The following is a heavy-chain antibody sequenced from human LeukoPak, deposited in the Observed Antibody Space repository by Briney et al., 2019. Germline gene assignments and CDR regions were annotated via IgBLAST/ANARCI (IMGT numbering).Heavy chain of an antibody. Sequence: ASVTVSCTASGGTFSSYAISWVRQAPGQGLEWMGRIIPIFGIANYAQKFQGRVTITTDKSTSTAYMELSSLRSEDTAVYYCASDRSVQDAFDIWGQGTMVTVSS. CDR2: IIPIFGIA. J-gene: IGHJ3*02. CDR3: ASDRSVQDAFDI. D-gene: IGHD1-1*01. CDR1: GGTFSSYA. V-gene: IGHV1-69*04.